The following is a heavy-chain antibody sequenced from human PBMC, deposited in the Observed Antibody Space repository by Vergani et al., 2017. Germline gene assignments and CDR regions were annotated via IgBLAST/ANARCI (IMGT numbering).Heavy chain of an antibody. D-gene: IGHD2-21*02. J-gene: IGHJ5*02. Sequence: EVQLVESGGGLVQPGGSLRLSCAASGFTLGQYWMHWVRQTPGTGLGWVSRVKSDGNSAMYADSVKGRFTISRDNSKNTLYLEMKSLRVEDTAVYYCARARCGGACFMSNWLDTWGQGTLVSVSS. V-gene: IGHV3-74*03. CDR2: VKSDGNSA. CDR3: ARARCGGACFMSNWLDT. CDR1: GFTLGQYW.